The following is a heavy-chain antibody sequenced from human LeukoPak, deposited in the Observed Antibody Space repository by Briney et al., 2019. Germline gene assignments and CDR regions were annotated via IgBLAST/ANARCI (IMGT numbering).Heavy chain of an antibody. Sequence: ASVKVSCKASGYTFTAYYIHWVRQAPGQGLEWMGWINPNTGGTNFAQRFQGRVTMTTDTSTSTAYMELRSLRSDDTAVYYCARSSLAVAGSVFDYWGQGTLVTVSS. CDR3: ARSSLAVAGSVFDY. CDR2: INPNTGGT. V-gene: IGHV1-2*02. J-gene: IGHJ4*02. CDR1: GYTFTAYY. D-gene: IGHD6-19*01.